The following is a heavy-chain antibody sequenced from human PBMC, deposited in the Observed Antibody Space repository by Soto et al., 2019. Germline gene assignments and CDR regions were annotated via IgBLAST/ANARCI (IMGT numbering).Heavy chain of an antibody. D-gene: IGHD2-15*01. CDR2: ITSTGSLK. J-gene: IGHJ6*02. CDR1: AFTFSTYN. V-gene: IGHV3-48*01. CDR3: AKGGYCSGGSCNYYYGMDV. Sequence: GGSLRLSCAASAFTFSTYNMNWVRQSPGKGLEWVAYITSTGSLKFYADSVKGRFTISRDNSKNTLYLQMNSLRAEDTAVYYCAKGGYCSGGSCNYYYGMDVWGQGTTVTVSS.